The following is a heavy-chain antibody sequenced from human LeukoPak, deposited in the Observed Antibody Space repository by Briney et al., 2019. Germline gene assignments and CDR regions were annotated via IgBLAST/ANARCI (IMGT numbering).Heavy chain of an antibody. J-gene: IGHJ3*02. D-gene: IGHD3-22*01. CDR2: IVVGSGNT. CDR1: GFTFTSSA. V-gene: IGHV1-58*02. Sequence: SVKVSCKASGFTFTSSAMQWVRQVRGQRPEWIGWIVVGSGNTNYAQKFQERVTITRDMSTSTAYMELSSLRSEDTAVYYCAAPGLNDSSGYYAFDIWGQGTMVTVSS. CDR3: AAPGLNDSSGYYAFDI.